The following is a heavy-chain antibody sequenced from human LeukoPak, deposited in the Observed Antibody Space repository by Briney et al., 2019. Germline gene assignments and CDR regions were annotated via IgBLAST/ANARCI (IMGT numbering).Heavy chain of an antibody. CDR3: AKALTRWAFDM. CDR2: MSLSTSGK. V-gene: IGHV3-23*01. D-gene: IGHD3-16*01. CDR1: GFSFSDYD. J-gene: IGHJ3*02. Sequence: GGSLRLSCAASGFSFSDYDMSWVRQAPGKGLEWVSSMSLSTSGKTYADSVKGWFTVSTDKAKNTLYLQMDSLRAEDTAMYYCAKALTRWAFDMWGQGTMVTVSS.